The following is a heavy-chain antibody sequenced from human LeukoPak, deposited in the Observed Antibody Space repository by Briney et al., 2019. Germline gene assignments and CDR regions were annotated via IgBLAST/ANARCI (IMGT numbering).Heavy chain of an antibody. CDR2: IRAKTNGGTA. V-gene: IGHV3-15*01. D-gene: IGHD5-18*01. Sequence: PGGSLRLSCAASGFTVTNAWMSWVRRAPGKGLEWVGRIRAKTNGGTADYTPPVKGRFTISRDDSKNTLYVQMNSLRSDDTAVYYCATEGFTYGYHGIDIWGQGTIVTVSS. CDR1: GFTVTNAW. J-gene: IGHJ3*02. CDR3: ATEGFTYGYHGIDI.